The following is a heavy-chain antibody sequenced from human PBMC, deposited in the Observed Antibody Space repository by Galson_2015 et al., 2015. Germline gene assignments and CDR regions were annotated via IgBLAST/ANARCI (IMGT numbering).Heavy chain of an antibody. CDR3: ASDSAVYDSSGSRGLPPYYFDY. CDR1: GGTFSSYA. D-gene: IGHD3-22*01. J-gene: IGHJ4*02. Sequence: SVKVSCKASGGTFSSYAISWVRQAPGQGLEWMGGIIPIFGTANYAQKFQGRVTITADESTSTAYMELSSLRSEDTAVYYCASDSAVYDSSGSRGLPPYYFDYWGQGTLVTVSS. V-gene: IGHV1-69*13. CDR2: IIPIFGTA.